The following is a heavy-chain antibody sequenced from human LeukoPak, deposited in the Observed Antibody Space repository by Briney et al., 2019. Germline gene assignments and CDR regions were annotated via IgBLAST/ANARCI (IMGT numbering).Heavy chain of an antibody. Sequence: ASVKVSCKASGYTFTSYAMNWVRQAPGQGLEWMGWINTNTGNPTYAQGFTGRFVFSLDTSVSTAYLQIGSLKAEDTAVYYCARYCSGGSCYSGFDYWGQGTLVTVSS. CDR2: INTNTGNP. D-gene: IGHD2-15*01. CDR1: GYTFTSYA. CDR3: ARYCSGGSCYSGFDY. J-gene: IGHJ4*02. V-gene: IGHV7-4-1*01.